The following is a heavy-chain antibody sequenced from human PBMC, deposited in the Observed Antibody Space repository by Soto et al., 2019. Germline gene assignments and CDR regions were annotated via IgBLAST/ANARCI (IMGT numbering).Heavy chain of an antibody. CDR2: IYPGDSDT. D-gene: IGHD3-10*01. CDR1: GYSFTSYW. J-gene: IGHJ6*02. V-gene: IGHV5-51*01. Sequence: GESLKISCKGSGYSFTSYWIGWVRQMHGKGLEWMGIIYPGDSDTRYSPSFQGQVTISADKSISTAYLQWSSLKASDTAMYYCARGGPYSGSEPTPYYYYGMDVWSQGTTVTVSS. CDR3: ARGGPYSGSEPTPYYYYGMDV.